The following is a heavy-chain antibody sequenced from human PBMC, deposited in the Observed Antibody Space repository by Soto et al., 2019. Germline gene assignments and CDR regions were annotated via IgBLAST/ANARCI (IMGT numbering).Heavy chain of an antibody. V-gene: IGHV4-34*01. CDR1: GGSFSGYY. CDR3: ATVALGGAGSGYSSDY. Sequence: QVQLQQWGAGLLKPSETLSLTCAVYGGSFSGYYWSWIRQPPGKGLEWIGEINHSGSTNYNPSLKRRVTISADTSKNKFSLKMSSVTAADTAVYYCATVALGGAGSGYSSDYWGQGTLVTVSS. CDR2: INHSGST. J-gene: IGHJ4*02. D-gene: IGHD3-3*01.